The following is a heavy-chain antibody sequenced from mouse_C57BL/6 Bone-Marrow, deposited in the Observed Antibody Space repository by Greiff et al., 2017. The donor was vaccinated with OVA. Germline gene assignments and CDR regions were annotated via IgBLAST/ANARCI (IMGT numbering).Heavy chain of an antibody. CDR3: ARANCHFDY. CDR2: ISSGGSYT. D-gene: IGHD4-1*01. CDR1: GFTFSSYG. V-gene: IGHV5-6*01. Sequence: EVKLMESGGDLVKPGGSLKLSCAASGFTFSSYGMSWVRQTPDKRLEWVATISSGGSYTYYPDSVKGRFTISRDNAKNTLYLQMSSLKSEDTAMYYCARANCHFDYWGQGTTLTVSS. J-gene: IGHJ2*01.